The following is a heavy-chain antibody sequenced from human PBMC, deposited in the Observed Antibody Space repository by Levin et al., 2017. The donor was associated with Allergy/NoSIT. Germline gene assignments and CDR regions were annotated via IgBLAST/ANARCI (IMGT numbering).Heavy chain of an antibody. CDR3: AALSIFGVVKGDY. V-gene: IGHV1-2*02. D-gene: IGHD3-3*01. CDR1: GYTFTGYY. CDR2: INPNSGGT. J-gene: IGHJ4*02. Sequence: ASVKVSCKASGYTFTGYYIHWVRQAPGQGLEWMGWINPNSGGTNYAQKFQGRVTMTRDTSISTAYMELTSLTSDDTAVYYCAALSIFGVVKGDYWGQGTLVTVSS.